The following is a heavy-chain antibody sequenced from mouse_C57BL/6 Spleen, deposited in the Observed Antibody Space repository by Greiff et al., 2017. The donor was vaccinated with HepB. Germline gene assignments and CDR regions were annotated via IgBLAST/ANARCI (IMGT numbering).Heavy chain of an antibody. D-gene: IGHD1-1*01. V-gene: IGHV1-7*01. Sequence: LVESGAELAKPGASVKLSCKASGYTFTSYWMHWVKQRPGQGLEWIGYINPSSGYTKYNQKFKDKATLTADKSSSTAYMQLSSLTYEDSAVYYCARLDYGSSYGFAYWGQGTLVTVSA. J-gene: IGHJ3*01. CDR1: GYTFTSYW. CDR2: INPSSGYT. CDR3: ARLDYGSSYGFAY.